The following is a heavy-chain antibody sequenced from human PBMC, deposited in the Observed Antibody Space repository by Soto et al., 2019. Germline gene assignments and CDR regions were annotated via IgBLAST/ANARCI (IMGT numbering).Heavy chain of an antibody. D-gene: IGHD3-10*01. Sequence: DVQLVESGGGQVKPGGSLRLSCAASGFTFSSYTINWVRLGPGKGLEWVSSISTRSSLIYYAHSVKGRFTISRDNAKNSAYLQMNSLRADDTAVYYCATLARGGPVTLPLDAWGQGTLVTVSS. CDR2: ISTRSSLI. J-gene: IGHJ5*02. V-gene: IGHV3-21*06. CDR3: ATLARGGPVTLPLDA. CDR1: GFTFSSYT.